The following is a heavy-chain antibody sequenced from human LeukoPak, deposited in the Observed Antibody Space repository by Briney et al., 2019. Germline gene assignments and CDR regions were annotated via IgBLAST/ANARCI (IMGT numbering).Heavy chain of an antibody. D-gene: IGHD6-13*01. J-gene: IGHJ4*02. CDR1: GYIFTDYW. Sequence: GESLKISCKGSGYIFTDYWIGWVRQMPGKRLGWMGIIYPDDSDTRYSPSFRGQVTISADESINTAYLQWSSLKASDTAMYYCARHGRTAAGGELDYWGQGTLVTVSS. V-gene: IGHV5-51*01. CDR3: ARHGRTAAGGELDY. CDR2: IYPDDSDT.